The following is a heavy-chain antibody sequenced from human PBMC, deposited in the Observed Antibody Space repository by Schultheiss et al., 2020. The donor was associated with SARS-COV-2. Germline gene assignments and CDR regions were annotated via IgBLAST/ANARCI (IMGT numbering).Heavy chain of an antibody. D-gene: IGHD3-3*01. CDR2: ISGSGGST. J-gene: IGHJ3*02. CDR3: ATGRITIFGVVPHDAFDI. V-gene: IGHV3-23*01. CDR1: GFTVSSNY. Sequence: GESLKISCAASGFTVSSNYMSWVRQAPGKGLEWVSAISGSGGSTYYADSVKGRFTISRDNSKNTLYLQMNSLRAEDTAVYYCATGRITIFGVVPHDAFDIWGQGTMVTVSS.